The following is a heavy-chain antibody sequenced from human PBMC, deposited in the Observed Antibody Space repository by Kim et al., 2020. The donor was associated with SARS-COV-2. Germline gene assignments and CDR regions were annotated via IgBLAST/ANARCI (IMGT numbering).Heavy chain of an antibody. CDR3: LGGFYFDY. V-gene: IGHV1-3*01. J-gene: IGHJ4*02. Sequence: GHGNTIYSQKFQGRFTFTTDTSASTAYMELSFLRSEDSAVYYCLGGFYFDYWGQGTLVTVSS. CDR2: GHGNT. D-gene: IGHD3-16*01.